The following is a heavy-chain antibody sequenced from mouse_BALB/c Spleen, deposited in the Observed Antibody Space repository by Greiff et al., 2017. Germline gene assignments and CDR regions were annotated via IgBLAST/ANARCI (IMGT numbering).Heavy chain of an antibody. Sequence: EVQLVESGGGLVKPGGSLKLSCAASGFTFSDYYMYWVRQTPEKRLEWVATISDGGSYTYYPDSVKGRFTISRDNAKNNLYLQISSLKSEDTAMYYCARGGYGYFDYWGQGTTLTVSS. CDR2: ISDGGSYT. J-gene: IGHJ2*01. D-gene: IGHD3-1*01. V-gene: IGHV5-4*02. CDR3: ARGGYGYFDY. CDR1: GFTFSDYY.